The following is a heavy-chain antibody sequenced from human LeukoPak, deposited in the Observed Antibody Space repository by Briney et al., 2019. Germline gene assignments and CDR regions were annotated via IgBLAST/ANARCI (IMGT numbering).Heavy chain of an antibody. CDR1: GFTFSSYG. D-gene: IGHD2-2*01. CDR3: AKDGQVPAAIVWGQYYYYYYMDV. J-gene: IGHJ6*03. V-gene: IGHV3-30*18. Sequence: PGGSLRLSCAASGFTFSSYGMHWVRQAPGKGLEWVAVISYDGSNKYYADSVKGRFTISRDNSKNTLYLQMNSLRAEDTAVYYCAKDGQVPAAIVWGQYYYYYYMDVWGKGTTVTISS. CDR2: ISYDGSNK.